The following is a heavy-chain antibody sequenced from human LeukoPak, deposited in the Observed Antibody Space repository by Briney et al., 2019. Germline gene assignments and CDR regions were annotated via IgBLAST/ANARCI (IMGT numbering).Heavy chain of an antibody. CDR1: GFTFTSYN. J-gene: IGHJ6*03. CDR3: ARRGTHCSGGSCYTYYMDV. Sequence: GESLRLSCAASGFTFTSYNMNWVRQAPGQGLEWVSYISSRSSSIYYADSVKGRFTISRDNAKNSLYLQMNSLRAEDTAVYYCARRGTHCSGGSCYTYYMDVWGKGTTVTVSS. V-gene: IGHV3-48*01. CDR2: ISSRSSSI. D-gene: IGHD2-15*01.